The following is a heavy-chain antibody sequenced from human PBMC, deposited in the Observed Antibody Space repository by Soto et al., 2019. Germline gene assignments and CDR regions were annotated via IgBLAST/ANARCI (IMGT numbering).Heavy chain of an antibody. D-gene: IGHD5-18*01. CDR1: GGTFSSYA. J-gene: IGHJ4*02. CDR3: ASEGYSYGLGYFDY. CDR2: IIPIFGTA. V-gene: IGHV1-69*13. Sequence: PSVKVSCKASGGTFSSYAISWVRQAPGQGLEWMGGIIPIFGTANYAQKFQGRVTITADESTSTAYMELSSLRSEDTAVYYCASEGYSYGLGYFDYSGQGTLVTVSS.